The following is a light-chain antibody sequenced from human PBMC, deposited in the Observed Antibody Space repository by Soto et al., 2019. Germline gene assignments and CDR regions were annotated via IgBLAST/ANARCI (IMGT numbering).Light chain of an antibody. V-gene: IGLV2-11*01. J-gene: IGLJ1*01. CDR2: DVI. CDR1: SSDVGGYNY. CDR3: CSYAGSYV. Sequence: QSALTQARSVSGSPGQSVTISCTGTSSDVGGYNYVSWYQQHPGKAPKLMIYDVIKRPSGVPDRFSGSKSGNTASLTISGLQAEDEADYYCCSYAGSYVFGTGTKLTVL.